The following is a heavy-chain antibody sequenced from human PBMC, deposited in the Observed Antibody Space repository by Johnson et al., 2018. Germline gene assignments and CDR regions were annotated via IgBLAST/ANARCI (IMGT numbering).Heavy chain of an antibody. Sequence: QVQLQESGPGLVKPSETLSLTCSVSGGSINPYYWIWLRQPPGKGLEWIGCFYNSGTTSYKASLRSRVTLSADTSKNQLFLRLTSVNAADTAVYYCAGDRDRTYGRALDYWGQGTLVTGSS. V-gene: IGHV4-59*01. J-gene: IGHJ4*02. CDR1: GGSINPYY. CDR2: FYNSGTT. D-gene: IGHD4-17*01. CDR3: AGDRDRTYGRALDY.